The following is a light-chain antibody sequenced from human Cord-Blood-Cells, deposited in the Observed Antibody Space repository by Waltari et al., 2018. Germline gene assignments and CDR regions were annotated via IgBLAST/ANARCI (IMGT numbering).Light chain of an antibody. V-gene: IGKV2-28*01. CDR3: MQALQTPLT. J-gene: IGKJ4*01. Sequence: DIVMTQSPLSLPVTPGEPASISCRSSQSLLHSNGYNYLDWYLQKPGQPPQLLIYLGSNRASRVPDRFSGSGSGTDFTLKISRVEAEDVGVYYCMQALQTPLTFGGGTKVEIK. CDR1: QSLLHSNGYNY. CDR2: LGS.